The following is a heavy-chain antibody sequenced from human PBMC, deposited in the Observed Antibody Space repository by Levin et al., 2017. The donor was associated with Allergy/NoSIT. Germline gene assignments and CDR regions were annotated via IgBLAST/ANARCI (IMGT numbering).Heavy chain of an antibody. CDR2: IRHSGTT. D-gene: IGHD2-15*01. J-gene: IGHJ6*02. CDR3: ARAGWSYGFDV. Sequence: SETLSLTCSVSGGSISSDDHYWSWVRQPPGKGLEWIGYIRHSGTTYYNPSLKRRPRISVDTSKSQFSLKVYSTTAADTAVYYCARAGWSYGFDVWGPGTTVTVSS. V-gene: IGHV4-30-4*08. CDR1: GGSISSDDHY.